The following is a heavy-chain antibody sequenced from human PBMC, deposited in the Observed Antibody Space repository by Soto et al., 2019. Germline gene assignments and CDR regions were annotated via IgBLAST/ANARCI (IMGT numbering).Heavy chain of an antibody. CDR2: ISAYNGNT. D-gene: IGHD1-1*01. Sequence: ASLKVYCKASGYTFTSYGISCVRQPPGQGLEWMGWISAYNGNTNYAQKLQGRVTMTTDTSTSTDYKDLRSLRSDDTAVYYCARDDSWNVNWFDPWGQGTLVTVSS. V-gene: IGHV1-18*04. CDR1: GYTFTSYG. CDR3: ARDDSWNVNWFDP. J-gene: IGHJ5*02.